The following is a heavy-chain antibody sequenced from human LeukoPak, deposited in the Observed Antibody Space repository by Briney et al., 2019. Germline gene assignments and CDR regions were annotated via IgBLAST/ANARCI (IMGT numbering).Heavy chain of an antibody. Sequence: SVRVSCTASGGTFSIYAISWVRQAPGQGLEWMGGIIPIFGTANYAQKFQGRVTITADESTSTAYMELSSLRSEDTAVYYCAREESSRLSDWFDPWGQGTLVTVSS. V-gene: IGHV1-69*01. J-gene: IGHJ5*02. D-gene: IGHD6-13*01. CDR1: GGTFSIYA. CDR3: AREESSRLSDWFDP. CDR2: IIPIFGTA.